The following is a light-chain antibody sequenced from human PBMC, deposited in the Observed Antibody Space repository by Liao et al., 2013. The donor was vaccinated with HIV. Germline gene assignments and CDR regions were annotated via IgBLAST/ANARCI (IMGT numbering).Light chain of an antibody. V-gene: IGLV3-1*01. CDR1: GLGDKY. J-gene: IGLJ1*01. CDR2: EDT. Sequence: SYEMTQPPSVSVSPGQTASVTCSGDGLGDKYVSWYQQRPGHSPILVIYEDTKRPSGIPERFSGSNSGNTATLTISGTQAMDEADYYCQAWDSSTDYVFGTGTKVTV. CDR3: QAWDSSTDYV.